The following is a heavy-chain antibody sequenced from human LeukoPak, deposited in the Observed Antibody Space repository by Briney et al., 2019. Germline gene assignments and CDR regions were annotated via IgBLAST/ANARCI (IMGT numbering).Heavy chain of an antibody. V-gene: IGHV4-59*01. J-gene: IGHJ4*02. CDR3: AKVNHGAVVVAATFDY. Sequence: SETLSLTCTVSGGSISSYYWSWIRQPPGKGLEWIGYIYYSGSTNYNPSLKSRVTISVDTSKNQFSLKLSSVTAADTAVYYCAKVNHGAVVVAATFDYWGQGTLVTVSS. CDR2: IYYSGST. CDR1: GGSISSYY. D-gene: IGHD2-15*01.